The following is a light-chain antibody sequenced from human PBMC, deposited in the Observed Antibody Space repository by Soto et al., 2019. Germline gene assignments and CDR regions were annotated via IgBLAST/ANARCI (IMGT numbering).Light chain of an antibody. CDR2: LGS. Sequence: EIVMTQSPLSLPVTPGEPASISCRSSQSLLQSNGYNCLDWYLQKPGQSPQLLIYLGSNRASRVPDRFSGSGSGTDFTLKISRVEAEDVGVYYCMQALQSPLTFGGGNKVKIK. CDR1: QSLLQSNGYNC. J-gene: IGKJ4*01. V-gene: IGKV2-28*01. CDR3: MQALQSPLT.